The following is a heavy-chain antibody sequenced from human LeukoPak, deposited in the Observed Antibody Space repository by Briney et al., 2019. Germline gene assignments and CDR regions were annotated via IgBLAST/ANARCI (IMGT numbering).Heavy chain of an antibody. J-gene: IGHJ4*02. CDR2: ISGSGGST. V-gene: IGHV3-23*01. CDR1: GFTVNSKY. CDR3: AKVPRAIAVAGTSSY. Sequence: GGSLRLSCAASGFTVNSKYMSWVRQAPGKGLEWVSAISGSGGSTYYADSVKGRFTISRDNSKNTLYLQMNSLRAEDTAVYYCAKVPRAIAVAGTSSYWGQGTLVTVSS. D-gene: IGHD6-19*01.